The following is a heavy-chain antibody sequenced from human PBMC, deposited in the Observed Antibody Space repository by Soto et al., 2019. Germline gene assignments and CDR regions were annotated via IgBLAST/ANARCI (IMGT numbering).Heavy chain of an antibody. V-gene: IGHV4-59*01. D-gene: IGHD2-8*01. CDR1: GGSISSYY. Sequence: SETLSLTCTVSGGSISSYYWSWIRQPPGKGLEWIGDIYYSGTTNYNPSLKSRVTISVDTSKNQFSLKLTSVTSADTAVYYCARGLGRAVYNFDYSGQGTLVTVSS. CDR2: IYYSGTT. CDR3: ARGLGRAVYNFDY. J-gene: IGHJ4*02.